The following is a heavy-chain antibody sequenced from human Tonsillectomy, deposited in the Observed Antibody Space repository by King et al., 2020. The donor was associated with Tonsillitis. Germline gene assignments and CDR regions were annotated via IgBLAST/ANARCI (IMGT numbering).Heavy chain of an antibody. CDR3: ATEVLSPGVDYFDY. CDR2: IKSTTDGGTT. CDR1: GFTFSYAW. J-gene: IGHJ4*02. V-gene: IGHV3-15*01. D-gene: IGHD7-27*01. Sequence: VQLVESGGGLVKPGGSLRLSCAASGFTFSYAWMSWVRQAPGKGLEWVGHIKSTTDGGTTDYAAPVKGRFTISRDDAKKTLYLQMNSLKTEDTAVYYCATEVLSPGVDYFDYWGQGTLVAVSS.